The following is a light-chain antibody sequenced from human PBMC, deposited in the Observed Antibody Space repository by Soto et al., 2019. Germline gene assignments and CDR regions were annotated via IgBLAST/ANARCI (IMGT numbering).Light chain of an antibody. V-gene: IGKV1-12*01. Sequence: DIKMTQSPCSVAGSVGGSVTLTCWASQVISTWLEWYQHQPERDPKVLIYAAYVLEGGVASRFSGSGSGTYFTLTISSVHPEDFATYRCQQANSFPITFGQGTRMEIK. CDR1: QVISTW. CDR2: AAY. J-gene: IGKJ5*01. CDR3: QQANSFPIT.